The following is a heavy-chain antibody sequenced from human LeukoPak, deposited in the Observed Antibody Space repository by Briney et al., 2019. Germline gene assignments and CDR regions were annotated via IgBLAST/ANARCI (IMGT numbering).Heavy chain of an antibody. J-gene: IGHJ4*02. CDR2: ILPSFGTA. CDR3: ARGGNSGNYRRPFDY. D-gene: IGHD1-26*01. CDR1: GGTFSSYA. V-gene: IGHV1-69*01. Sequence: SVKVSCKASGGTFSSYAITRVRQAPGQGLEWVGGILPSFGTAKYAQSFQGRVTITADESTTTAYMDLSSLRSEDTAVYYCARGGNSGNYRRPFDYWGQGTLVTVSS.